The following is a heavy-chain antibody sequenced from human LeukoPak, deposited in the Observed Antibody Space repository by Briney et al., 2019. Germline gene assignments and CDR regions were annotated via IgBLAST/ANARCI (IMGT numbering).Heavy chain of an antibody. CDR2: ISSSSGTI. D-gene: IGHD3-22*01. J-gene: IGHJ3*02. CDR1: GVILSSYS. Sequence: PGGSLRLLCAASGVILSSYSMNWVPQAPGKGLECVSSISSSSGTIYYADSVKCRFTISRDNVKKSLYLQMNILRDEDTAVYYCARSLYYQDRRGAFDIWGQGTMVTVSS. V-gene: IGHV3-48*02. CDR3: ARSLYYQDRRGAFDI.